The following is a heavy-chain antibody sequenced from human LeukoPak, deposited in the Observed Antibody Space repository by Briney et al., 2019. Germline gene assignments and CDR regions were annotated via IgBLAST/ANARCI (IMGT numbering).Heavy chain of an antibody. J-gene: IGHJ4*02. CDR3: ARVNGDFDY. D-gene: IGHD4-17*01. V-gene: IGHV1-8*01. Sequence: ASVKVSCKASGYTFSSSDINWVRQATGQGLEWMGWMNPNSGNTGYVQKFQGRVTITADKSTSTAYMELSSLRSEDTAVYYCARVNGDFDYWGQGTLVTVSS. CDR2: MNPNSGNT. CDR1: GYTFSSSD.